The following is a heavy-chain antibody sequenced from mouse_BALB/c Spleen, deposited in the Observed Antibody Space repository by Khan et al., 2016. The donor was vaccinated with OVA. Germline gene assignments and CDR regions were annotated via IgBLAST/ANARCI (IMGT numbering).Heavy chain of an antibody. CDR1: GFSFSSYS. J-gene: IGHJ2*01. Sequence: EVELVESGGGLVRPGGSLKLSCAASGFSFSSYSMSWVRQTPEKRLEWVATISSGGSYTYYPDSVKGRFTISRENAKNTLYLQVNRLRSEDTAMYYCAEHRSYYGSSPCCDYWGQGTTLTVSS. V-gene: IGHV5-9-3*01. CDR3: AEHRSYYGSSPCCDY. D-gene: IGHD1-1*01. CDR2: ISSGGSYT.